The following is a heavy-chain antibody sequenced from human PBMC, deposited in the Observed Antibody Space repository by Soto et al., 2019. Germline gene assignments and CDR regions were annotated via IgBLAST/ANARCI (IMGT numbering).Heavy chain of an antibody. D-gene: IGHD4-4*01. J-gene: IGHJ6*02. CDR1: GFTFSSYA. CDR3: AKDRPDYSNYYYGMDV. V-gene: IGHV3-23*01. Sequence: GGSLRLSCAASGFTFSSYAMSWVRQAPGKGLEWVSAISGSGGSTYYADSVKGQFTISRDNSKNTLYLQMNSLGAEDTAVYYCAKDRPDYSNYYYGMDVWGQGTTVTVSS. CDR2: ISGSGGST.